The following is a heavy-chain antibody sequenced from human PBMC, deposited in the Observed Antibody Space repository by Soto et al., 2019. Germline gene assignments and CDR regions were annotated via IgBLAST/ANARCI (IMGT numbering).Heavy chain of an antibody. CDR2: IFYSGTT. Sequence: LSLTCTVSGDSISSADYYWSWIRQTPGKGLEWIGHIFYSGTTYYNPSLKSRLTISVDTSKNHFSLRLTSVTAADTAVYYCARDLWVEPELYYYGMDVWGQGTTVTVSS. D-gene: IGHD1-1*01. CDR1: GDSISSADYY. CDR3: ARDLWVEPELYYYGMDV. V-gene: IGHV4-30-4*01. J-gene: IGHJ6*02.